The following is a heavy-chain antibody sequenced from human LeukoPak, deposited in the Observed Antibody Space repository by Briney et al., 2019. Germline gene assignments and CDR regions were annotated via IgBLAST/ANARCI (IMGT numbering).Heavy chain of an antibody. CDR3: ARGWGSVGATDY. CDR1: GYTFTHYG. J-gene: IGHJ4*02. V-gene: IGHV1-3*01. CDR2: INAGNGNT. Sequence: ASVKVSCKASGYTFTHYGISWVRQAPGQGLEWMGWINAGNGNTKYSQKFQGRVTITRDTSASTAYMELSSLRSEDTAVYYCARGWGSVGATDYWGQGTLVTVSS. D-gene: IGHD1-26*01.